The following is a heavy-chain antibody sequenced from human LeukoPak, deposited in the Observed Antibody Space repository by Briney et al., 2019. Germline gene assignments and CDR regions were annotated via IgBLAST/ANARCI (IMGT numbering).Heavy chain of an antibody. CDR3: AKWKYSNSGIDDY. J-gene: IGHJ4*02. Sequence: GGSLRLSCAATGFTFSSYAMSWVRQVPGKGLEWVSVISGSGDNTYYADSVKGRFTISRDNSKNMLYLQMNSLRAEDTAVYYCAKWKYSNSGIDDYWGQGTLVTVSS. CDR1: GFTFSSYA. D-gene: IGHD6-6*01. CDR2: ISGSGDNT. V-gene: IGHV3-23*01.